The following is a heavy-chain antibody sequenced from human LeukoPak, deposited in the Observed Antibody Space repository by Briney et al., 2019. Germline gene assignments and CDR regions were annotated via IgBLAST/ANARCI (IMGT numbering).Heavy chain of an antibody. CDR2: SNHSGST. V-gene: IGHV4-34*01. CDR3: ARSYSSSRFIMDV. CDR1: GGSFSGYY. J-gene: IGHJ6*04. Sequence: PSETLSLTCAVYGGSFSGYYWSWIRQPPGKGLEWIGESNHSGSTKYNPALKSRVTISVDTSKNQFSLKLSSVTAADTAVYYCARSYSSSRFIMDVWGKGTTVTVSS. D-gene: IGHD6-13*01.